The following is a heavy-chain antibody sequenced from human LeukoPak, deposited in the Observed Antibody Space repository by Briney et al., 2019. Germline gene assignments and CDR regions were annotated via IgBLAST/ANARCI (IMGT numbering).Heavy chain of an antibody. CDR3: TRDSYCSGGSCYQYYGMDV. V-gene: IGHV3-74*01. Sequence: GGSLRLSCAASGFTLSFYWMHWVRQAPGKGLVWVSRINSGGSGTRYAGSVKGRFTISRDNAKNTLYLQMNSLRAEDTAVYYCTRDSYCSGGSCYQYYGMDVWGQGTTVTVSS. D-gene: IGHD2-15*01. J-gene: IGHJ6*02. CDR2: INSGGSGT. CDR1: GFTLSFYW.